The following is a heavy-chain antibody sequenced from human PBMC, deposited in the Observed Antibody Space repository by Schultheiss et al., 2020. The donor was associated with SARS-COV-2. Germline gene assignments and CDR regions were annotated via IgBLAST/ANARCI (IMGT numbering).Heavy chain of an antibody. D-gene: IGHD6-13*01. Sequence: SETLSLTCAVYGGSFSGYYWSWIRQPPGKGLEWIGYIYYSGSTNYNPSLKSRVTISVDTSKNQFSLKLSSVTAADTAVYYCAREVQDSSSWLNNWFDPWGQGTLVTVSS. J-gene: IGHJ5*02. CDR3: AREVQDSSSWLNNWFDP. CDR1: GGSFSGYY. CDR2: IYYSGST. V-gene: IGHV4-59*01.